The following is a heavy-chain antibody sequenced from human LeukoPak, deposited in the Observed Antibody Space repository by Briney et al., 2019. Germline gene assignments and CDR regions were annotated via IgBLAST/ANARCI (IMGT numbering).Heavy chain of an antibody. Sequence: GGSLRLSCATSGFTFSSATMMWVRQAPGRGVDFVSGVGPSGGTGTYADSVKGRFTVSRDNSKNTLYLQMNSLRVEDTAVYYCAKDPNWDRGSWGQGTLVTVSS. CDR3: AKDPNWDRGS. CDR2: VGPSGGTG. CDR1: GFTFSSAT. V-gene: IGHV3-23*01. J-gene: IGHJ5*02. D-gene: IGHD7-27*01.